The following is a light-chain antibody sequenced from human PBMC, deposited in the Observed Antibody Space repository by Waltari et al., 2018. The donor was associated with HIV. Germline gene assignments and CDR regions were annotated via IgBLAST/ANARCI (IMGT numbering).Light chain of an antibody. CDR1: SSNIGSNT. V-gene: IGLV1-44*01. CDR2: SNS. J-gene: IGLJ2*01. CDR3: AAWDDSLNGHVV. Sequence: QSVLTQPPSASGTPGQRVTISCSGSSSNIGSNTVNWYQQLPGTAPKLLIYSNSQRPAGFPDRCSGSKSGTSASLAISGLQSEDEADYYCAAWDDSLNGHVVFGGGTKLTVL.